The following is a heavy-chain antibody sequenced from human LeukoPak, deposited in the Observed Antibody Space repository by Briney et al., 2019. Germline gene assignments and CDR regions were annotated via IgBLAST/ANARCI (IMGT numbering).Heavy chain of an antibody. CDR3: ARRVKEMSTILYYFDY. D-gene: IGHD5-24*01. V-gene: IGHV4-34*01. Sequence: PSETLSLTCAVYGGSFSGYYWSWIRQPPGKGLEWIGEINHSGSTNYSPSLKSRVTISVDTSKNQFSLKLSSVTAADTAIYYCARRVKEMSTILYYFDYWGQGTLVTVSS. J-gene: IGHJ4*02. CDR1: GGSFSGYY. CDR2: INHSGST.